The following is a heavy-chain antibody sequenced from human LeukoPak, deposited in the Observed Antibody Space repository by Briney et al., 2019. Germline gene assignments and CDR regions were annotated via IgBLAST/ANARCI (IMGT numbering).Heavy chain of an antibody. Sequence: GGSLRLSCAASRFTFNNYAMSWVRQAPGKGLEWVSLITEDGGSAFYADSVKGRFTISRDNSQNTLYLQMNSLRAEDTAVYYCASRMLTTGPYWFDPWGQGTLVTVSS. V-gene: IGHV3-23*01. D-gene: IGHD4-17*01. J-gene: IGHJ5*02. CDR2: ITEDGGSA. CDR3: ASRMLTTGPYWFDP. CDR1: RFTFNNYA.